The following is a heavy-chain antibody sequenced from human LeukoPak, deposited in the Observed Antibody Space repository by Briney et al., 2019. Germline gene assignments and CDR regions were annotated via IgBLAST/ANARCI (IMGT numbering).Heavy chain of an antibody. CDR3: ARDFRRLYYYGSGSSHFDY. Sequence: PGGSLRLSCAASGSTFSNYAMSWVRQAPGRGLEWVSAISGSGVGTHYADSVKGRFTISRDNSKNTLYLQMNSLRAEDTAVYYCARDFRRLYYYGSGSSHFDYWGQGTLVTVSS. J-gene: IGHJ4*02. V-gene: IGHV3-23*01. CDR1: GSTFSNYA. CDR2: ISGSGVGT. D-gene: IGHD3-10*01.